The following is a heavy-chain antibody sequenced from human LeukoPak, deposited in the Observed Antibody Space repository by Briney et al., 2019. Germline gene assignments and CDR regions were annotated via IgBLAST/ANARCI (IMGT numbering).Heavy chain of an antibody. D-gene: IGHD5-24*01. CDR2: MHYSGST. Sequence: SETLSLTCTVSGGSISNSSYYWGWIRQPPGKGLEWIGSMHYSGSTYYNPSLKSRATISVYTSKNQFSLKLSSVTAADTAVYYCARHGRMGTINPSYWGQGTLVTVSS. CDR1: GGSISNSSYY. CDR3: ARHGRMGTINPSY. V-gene: IGHV4-39*01. J-gene: IGHJ4*02.